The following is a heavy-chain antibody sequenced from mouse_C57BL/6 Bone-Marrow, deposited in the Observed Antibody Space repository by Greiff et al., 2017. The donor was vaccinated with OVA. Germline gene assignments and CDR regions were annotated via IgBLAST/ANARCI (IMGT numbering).Heavy chain of an antibody. J-gene: IGHJ1*03. CDR2: IDPEDGDT. V-gene: IGHV14-1*01. CDR1: GFNIKDYY. D-gene: IGHD2-4*01. Sequence: EVQLQQSGAELVRPGASVKLSCTASGFNIKDYYMHWVKQRPEQGLEWIGRIDPEDGDTESAPKFQGKATMTADTSSNTAYLQLRSLTSEDTAVYYCTTALYDYDWYFDVWGTGTTVTVSS. CDR3: TTALYDYDWYFDV.